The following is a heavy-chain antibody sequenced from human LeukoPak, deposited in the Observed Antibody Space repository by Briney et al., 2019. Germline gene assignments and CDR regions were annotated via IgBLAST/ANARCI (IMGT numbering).Heavy chain of an antibody. CDR1: GYTFTSYA. CDR3: ARDLGHCRNTVCSSSAY. J-gene: IGHJ4*02. V-gene: IGHV1-3*01. CDR2: INACNGNT. Sequence: ASVTLSCKASGYTFTSYAMHWVCQAPGQRLEWMGWINACNGNTKYSQKFQGRVTMTTDTSTNTAYMDLRSLRSDDTAVYYCARDLGHCRNTVCSSSAYWGQGTLVTVSS. D-gene: IGHD1-14*01.